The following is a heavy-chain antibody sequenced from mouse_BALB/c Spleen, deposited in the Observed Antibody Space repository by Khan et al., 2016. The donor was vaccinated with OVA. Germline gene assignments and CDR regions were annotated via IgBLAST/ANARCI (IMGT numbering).Heavy chain of an antibody. Sequence: EVQLQESGPGLVKPSQSLSLTCSVTGYSITSGYFWNWIRQFPGNNLEWMGYIRYDGNSNYNPSLKNRISITRDTSKNHFFLKLNSVTPEDTATXYCARGSSSGPAWFAYWGQGTLVTVSA. CDR1: GYSITSGYF. CDR3: ARGSSSGPAWFAY. V-gene: IGHV3-6*02. J-gene: IGHJ3*01. D-gene: IGHD3-1*01. CDR2: IRYDGNS.